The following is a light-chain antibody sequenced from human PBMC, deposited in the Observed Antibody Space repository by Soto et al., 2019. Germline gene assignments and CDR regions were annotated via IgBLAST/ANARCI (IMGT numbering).Light chain of an antibody. CDR3: QQYTNWPPIT. J-gene: IGKJ5*01. CDR2: GSS. Sequence: EILLTQSRATLPVSPGERATLSCRASQSVGSNLAWFQQKPGQAPRLLIYGSSTRATGVPARFSGSGSGADFTLTISNLQSEDFAVYYCQQYTNWPPITFGQGTRLEIK. V-gene: IGKV3-15*01. CDR1: QSVGSN.